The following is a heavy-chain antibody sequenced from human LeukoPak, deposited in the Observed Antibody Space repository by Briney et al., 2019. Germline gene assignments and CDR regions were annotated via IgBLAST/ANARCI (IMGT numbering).Heavy chain of an antibody. CDR1: GFTFRSYA. CDR3: AKGRSSSCFLNFAY. Sequence: GGSLRLSCAASGFTFRSYAMSWVRQAPGKGLEWVSAISGSGGSTYYADSVKGRFTISRDNSKNTLYLQMDSLRAEDTAVYYCAKGRSSSCFLNFAYWGQGPRVTVPS. J-gene: IGHJ4*02. CDR2: ISGSGGST. D-gene: IGHD2-2*01. V-gene: IGHV3-23*01.